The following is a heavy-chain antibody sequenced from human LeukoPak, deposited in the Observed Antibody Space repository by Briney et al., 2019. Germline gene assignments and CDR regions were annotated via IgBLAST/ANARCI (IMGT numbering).Heavy chain of an antibody. D-gene: IGHD2-15*01. CDR1: GLTFTTYG. J-gene: IGHJ6*02. CDR3: ARVRYCSGGSCYFYNAMDV. Sequence: GGSLGLSCEASGLTFTTYGIHWVRQAPGKGLEWVAVISRDESNKYYGDSVKGRFTISRDNSKNTLYLHMNSLRAEDTAVYYCARVRYCSGGSCYFYNAMDVWGQGTTVTVSS. CDR2: ISRDESNK. V-gene: IGHV3-30*03.